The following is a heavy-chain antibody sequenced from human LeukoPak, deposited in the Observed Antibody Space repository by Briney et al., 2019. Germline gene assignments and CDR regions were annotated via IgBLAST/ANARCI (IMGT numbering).Heavy chain of an antibody. CDR1: GYSISSGYY. CDR2: IYHSGST. Sequence: SETLSLTCTVSGYSISSGYYWGWIRQPPGKGLEWIGSIYHSGSTYYNPSLKSRVTISVDTSKNQFSLKLSSVTAADTAVYYCARGLNYGGNYFDYWGQGTLVSVSS. CDR3: ARGLNYGGNYFDY. D-gene: IGHD4-23*01. V-gene: IGHV4-38-2*02. J-gene: IGHJ4*02.